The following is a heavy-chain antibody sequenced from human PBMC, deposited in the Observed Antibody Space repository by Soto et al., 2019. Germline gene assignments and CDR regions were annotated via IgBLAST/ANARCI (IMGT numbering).Heavy chain of an antibody. D-gene: IGHD6-19*01. CDR1: GYTFTTYG. Sequence: QVQPEQSGAEVKKPGDSMKVSCKASGYTFTTYGISWVRQAPGQGLEWMGWINGYNGNTDYPQKLQGRVTMTTDTSTSTAYMELRSLRSDDTAVYYCAREGSAPYYYYGMDVWGQGTTVTVSS. V-gene: IGHV1-18*01. J-gene: IGHJ6*02. CDR3: AREGSAPYYYYGMDV. CDR2: INGYNGNT.